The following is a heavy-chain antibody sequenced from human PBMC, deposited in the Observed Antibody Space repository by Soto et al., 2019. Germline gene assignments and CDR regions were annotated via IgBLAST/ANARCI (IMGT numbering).Heavy chain of an antibody. Sequence: SETLSLTCAVYGGSFSGYYWSWIRQPPGKGLEWIGEINHSGSTNYNPSLKSRVTISVDTSKNQFSLKLSSVTTADTAVYYCARSRSSGYYPVHFDYWGQGTLVTVSS. CDR2: INHSGST. CDR3: ARSRSSGYYPVHFDY. D-gene: IGHD3-22*01. CDR1: GGSFSGYY. V-gene: IGHV4-34*01. J-gene: IGHJ4*02.